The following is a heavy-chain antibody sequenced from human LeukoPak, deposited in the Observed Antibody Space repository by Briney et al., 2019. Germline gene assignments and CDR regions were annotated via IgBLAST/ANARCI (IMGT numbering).Heavy chain of an antibody. D-gene: IGHD3-16*01. Sequence: PGGSLRLSCAASGFTFSNYGMHWVRQAPGKGLEWVAVISYDGSNKYYADSVKGRFTISRDNSKNTLYLQMNSLRAEDTAVYYCAKVMIPSAFDIWGQGTMVTVSS. CDR2: ISYDGSNK. CDR3: AKVMIPSAFDI. J-gene: IGHJ3*02. CDR1: GFTFSNYG. V-gene: IGHV3-30*18.